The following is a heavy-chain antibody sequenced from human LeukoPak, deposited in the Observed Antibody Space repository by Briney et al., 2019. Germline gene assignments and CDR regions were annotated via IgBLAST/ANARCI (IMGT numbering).Heavy chain of an antibody. J-gene: IGHJ2*01. CDR1: GGSISSYY. CDR3: ARDGTQYSVSPYWYFDL. V-gene: IGHV4-59*01. D-gene: IGHD1-26*01. Sequence: PSETLSLTCTVSGGSISSYYWSWIRQPPGKGLEWIGYIYYSGSTNYNPSLKSRVTISVDTSKNQFSLKLSSVTAADTAVYYCARDGTQYSVSPYWYFDLWGRGTLVTVSS. CDR2: IYYSGST.